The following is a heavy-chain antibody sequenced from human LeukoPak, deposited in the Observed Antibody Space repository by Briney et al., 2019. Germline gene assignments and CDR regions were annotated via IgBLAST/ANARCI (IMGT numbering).Heavy chain of an antibody. V-gene: IGHV4-4*02. D-gene: IGHD4-17*01. Sequence: PGGSLRLSCAASGFTFNTYTMNWVRQAPGKGLEWIGEIYHSGSTNYNPSLKSRVTISVDKSKNQFSLKLSSVTAADTAVYYCARPDYGDYVYAFDIWGQGTMVTVSS. CDR1: GFTFNTYTM. CDR2: IYHSGST. J-gene: IGHJ3*02. CDR3: ARPDYGDYVYAFDI.